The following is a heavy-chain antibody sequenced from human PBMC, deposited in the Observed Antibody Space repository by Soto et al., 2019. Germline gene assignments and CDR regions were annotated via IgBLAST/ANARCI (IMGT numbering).Heavy chain of an antibody. Sequence: ASVKVSCKASGYTFTSYDINWVRQATGQGLEWMGWMNPNSGNTGYAQKFQGRVTMTRNTSISTAYMELSSPRSEDTAVYYCARWSGDWDDYYYYMDVWGKGTTVTVSS. CDR2: MNPNSGNT. D-gene: IGHD3-3*01. J-gene: IGHJ6*03. CDR1: GYTFTSYD. CDR3: ARWSGDWDDYYYYMDV. V-gene: IGHV1-8*01.